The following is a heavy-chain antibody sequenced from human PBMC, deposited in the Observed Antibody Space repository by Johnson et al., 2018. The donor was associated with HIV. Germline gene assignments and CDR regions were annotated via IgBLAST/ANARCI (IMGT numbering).Heavy chain of an antibody. V-gene: IGHV3-7*01. Sequence: VQLVESGGGLVQPGGSLRLSCAASGFTFSSYWLTWVRQAPGKGLEWVANIKQDGSEKYYVDSVKGRFTISRDNPKNSLYLQMNSLRAEDTAVYYCARAWKSAFDIWGQGTMVTVSS. CDR1: GFTFSSYW. J-gene: IGHJ3*02. D-gene: IGHD1-1*01. CDR3: ARAWKSAFDI. CDR2: IKQDGSEK.